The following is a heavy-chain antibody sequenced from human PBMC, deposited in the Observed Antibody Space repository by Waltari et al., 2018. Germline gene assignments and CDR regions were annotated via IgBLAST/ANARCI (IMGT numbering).Heavy chain of an antibody. CDR2: ISGSGGST. V-gene: IGHV3-23*01. Sequence: EVQLLESGGGLVQPGGSLRLSCAASGFTFSSYAMSWVRQAPGKGLEWVSAISGSGGSTYYADSVKGRFTISRDNSKNTLYLQMNSLRAEDTAVYYCAKELVVVVAATPGRGTFDSWGQGTLVTVSS. J-gene: IGHJ5*01. D-gene: IGHD2-15*01. CDR1: GFTFSSYA. CDR3: AKELVVVVAATPGRGTFDS.